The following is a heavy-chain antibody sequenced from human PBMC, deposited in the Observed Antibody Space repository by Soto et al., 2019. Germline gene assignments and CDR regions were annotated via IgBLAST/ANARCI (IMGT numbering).Heavy chain of an antibody. CDR3: AREAHFYGRSDVYDM. J-gene: IGHJ3*02. CDR1: GFSFSIYS. CDR2: LDSSSNYL. D-gene: IGHD3-10*02. Sequence: EVQLVESGGGLVKPGGSLRLSCAASGFSFSIYSMVWVRQAPGKGLEWVSSLDSSSNYLYYADSVKCRFTSSRDNAKNSVYLQMNSLRAEDTAVYYCAREAHFYGRSDVYDMWRHGTMVTVSS. V-gene: IGHV3-21*01.